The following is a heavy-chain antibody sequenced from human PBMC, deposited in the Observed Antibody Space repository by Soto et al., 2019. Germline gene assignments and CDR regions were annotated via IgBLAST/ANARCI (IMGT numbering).Heavy chain of an antibody. CDR3: ARDSYYGSGSYYHHYYYYMDV. V-gene: IGHV1-18*01. Sequence: ASVKVSCKASGYTFTSYGISWVRQAPGQGLEWMGWISAYNGNTNYAQKLQGRVTMTTDTSTSTAYMELRSLRSDDTAVYYCARDSYYGSGSYYHHYYYYMDVWGKGTTVTVSS. D-gene: IGHD3-10*01. J-gene: IGHJ6*03. CDR1: GYTFTSYG. CDR2: ISAYNGNT.